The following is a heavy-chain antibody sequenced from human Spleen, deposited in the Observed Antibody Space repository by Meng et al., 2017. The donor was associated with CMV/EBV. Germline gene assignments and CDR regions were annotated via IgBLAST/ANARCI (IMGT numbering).Heavy chain of an antibody. CDR1: GFTVSSNY. CDR3: AGAPIVVVPAAPYWYFDL. CDR2: IYSGGST. J-gene: IGHJ2*01. D-gene: IGHD2-2*01. V-gene: IGHV3-66*02. Sequence: GESLKISCAASGFTVSSNYMSWVRQAPGKGLEWVSVIYSGGSTYYADSVKGRFTISRDNSKNTLYLQMNSLRAEDTAVYYCAGAPIVVVPAAPYWYFDLWGRGTLVTVSS.